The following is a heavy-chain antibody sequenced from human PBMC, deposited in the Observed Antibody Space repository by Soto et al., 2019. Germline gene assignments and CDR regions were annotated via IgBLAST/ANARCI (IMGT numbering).Heavy chain of an antibody. Sequence: QVHLVQSGAEVKKPGASVKVSCRASGYTFTSYVISWVRQAPGQGPEWMGWISAYNGNTNFAQRLQGRVTMTTDTPXTTAYMELRSLSSDDTAVYYCARVVATVAGPYGMDVWGQGTTVTVSS. CDR2: ISAYNGNT. J-gene: IGHJ6*02. CDR1: GYTFTSYV. V-gene: IGHV1-18*01. CDR3: ARVVATVAGPYGMDV. D-gene: IGHD6-19*01.